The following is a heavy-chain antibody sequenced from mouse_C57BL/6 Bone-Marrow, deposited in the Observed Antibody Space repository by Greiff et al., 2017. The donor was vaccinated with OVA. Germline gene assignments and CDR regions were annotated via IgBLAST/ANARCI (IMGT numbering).Heavy chain of an antibody. V-gene: IGHV1-55*01. CDR3: ARGIYYYGSSPYWYFDV. CDR2: IYPGSGST. D-gene: IGHD1-1*01. J-gene: IGHJ1*03. Sequence: QVQLQQPGAELVKPGASVKMSCKASGYTFTSYRITWVKQRPGQGLEWIGDIYPGSGSTNYNEKFKSKATLTVDTSSSTAYMQLSSLTSEDSAVYYCARGIYYYGSSPYWYFDVWGTGTTVTVSS. CDR1: GYTFTSYR.